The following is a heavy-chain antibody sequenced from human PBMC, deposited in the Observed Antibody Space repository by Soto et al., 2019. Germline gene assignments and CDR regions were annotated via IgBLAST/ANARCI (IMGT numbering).Heavy chain of an antibody. Sequence: QVQLVQSGAEVKKPGASVKVSCKASGYTFTSYGISWVRQAPGQGLEWMGWISAYNGNTNYAQKLQGRVTMTTDTSTSTAYMELRSLRSDDTAVYHCARPGYCSSTSCYSGAFDIWGQGTMVTVSS. CDR1: GYTFTSYG. J-gene: IGHJ3*02. CDR3: ARPGYCSSTSCYSGAFDI. CDR2: ISAYNGNT. D-gene: IGHD2-2*01. V-gene: IGHV1-18*04.